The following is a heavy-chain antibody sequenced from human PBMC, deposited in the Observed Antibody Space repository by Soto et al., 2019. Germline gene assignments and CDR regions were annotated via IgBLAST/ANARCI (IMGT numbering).Heavy chain of an antibody. V-gene: IGHV4-30-4*01. CDR3: AGEIMLLTNDRDFDR. Sequence: QVQLQESGPGLVKPSETLSLTCTVSGGSISGGVHSWSWIRQPPGKGLEWIGHIFDSGSTYYNPSLKSRLTISVDTSKHQFSLRLSCMPAADTAVYYCAGEIMLLTNDRDFDRWGRGTLVTLSS. D-gene: IGHD2-8*01. CDR1: GGSISGGVHS. CDR2: IFDSGST. J-gene: IGHJ2*01.